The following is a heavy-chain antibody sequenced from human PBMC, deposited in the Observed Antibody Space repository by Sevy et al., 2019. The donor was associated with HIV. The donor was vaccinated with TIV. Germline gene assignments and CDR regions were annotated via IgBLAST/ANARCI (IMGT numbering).Heavy chain of an antibody. CDR2: INSDWSST. Sequence: GGSLRLSCAASGFTFSSYWMHWVRQAPGKGLVLVSRINSDWSSTSYADSVKGRFTISRDNAKNTLYLQMNSLRAEDKAVYYCARSYDFWRGYYGPDYWGQGTLVTVSS. D-gene: IGHD3-3*01. CDR1: GFTFSSYW. V-gene: IGHV3-74*01. J-gene: IGHJ4*02. CDR3: ARSYDFWRGYYGPDY.